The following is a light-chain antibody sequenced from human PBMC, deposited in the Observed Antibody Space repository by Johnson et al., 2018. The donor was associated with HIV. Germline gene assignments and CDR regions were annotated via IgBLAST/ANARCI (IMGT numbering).Light chain of an antibody. J-gene: IGLJ1*01. Sequence: QSVLTQPPSVSAAPGQKVTISCSGSSSNIGNNYVSWYQQLPGTAPKLLIYDNNKRPSGIPDRFSGSQSGTSATLGITGLQTGDEADYYCGTWDSSLSGVFGTGTTVTVL. CDR3: GTWDSSLSGV. CDR2: DNN. V-gene: IGLV1-51*01. CDR1: SSNIGNNY.